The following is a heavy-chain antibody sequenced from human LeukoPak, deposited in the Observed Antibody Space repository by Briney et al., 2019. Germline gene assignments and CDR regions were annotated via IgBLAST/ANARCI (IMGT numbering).Heavy chain of an antibody. CDR1: GFTFSNAW. D-gene: IGHD1-26*01. CDR2: IKSKTDGGTT. V-gene: IGHV3-15*01. CDR3: TTHSGSYYKYYYYYYMDV. J-gene: IGHJ6*03. Sequence: GGSLRLSCAASGFTFSNAWMSWVRQAPGKGLEWVGRIKSKTDGGTTDYAAPVKGRFTISRDDSKNTLYLQMNSLKAEDTAVYYCTTHSGSYYKYYYYYYMDVWGKGTTVTVSS.